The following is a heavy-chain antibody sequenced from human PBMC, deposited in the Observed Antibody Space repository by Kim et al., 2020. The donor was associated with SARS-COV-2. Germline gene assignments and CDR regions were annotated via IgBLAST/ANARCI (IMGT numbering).Heavy chain of an antibody. CDR1: GFTFSSYS. CDR3: ARLRDGGVIGGYFDY. J-gene: IGHJ4*02. CDR2: ISSSSSYI. Sequence: GGSLRLSCAASGFTFSSYSMNWVRQAPGKGLEWVSSISSSSSYIYYADSVKGRFTISRDNAKNSLYLQMNSLRAEDTAVYYCARLRDGGVIGGYFDYWGQGTLVTVSS. D-gene: IGHD3-16*02. V-gene: IGHV3-21*01.